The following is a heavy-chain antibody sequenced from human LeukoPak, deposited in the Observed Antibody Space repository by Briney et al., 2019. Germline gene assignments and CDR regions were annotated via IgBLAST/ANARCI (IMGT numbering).Heavy chain of an antibody. D-gene: IGHD1-26*01. J-gene: IGHJ3*02. Sequence: GGSLRLSCAASGFTFTSYSMSWVRQAPGKGLEWVANIKQGGSEKYYVDSVKGRFTISRDNAKNSLYLQMNSLRAEDTAVYYCASVYSPFAFDIWGQGTMVTVSS. CDR2: IKQGGSEK. V-gene: IGHV3-7*01. CDR3: ASVYSPFAFDI. CDR1: GFTFTSYS.